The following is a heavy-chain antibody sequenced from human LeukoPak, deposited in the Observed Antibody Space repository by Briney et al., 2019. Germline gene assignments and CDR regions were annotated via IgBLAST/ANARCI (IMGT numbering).Heavy chain of an antibody. V-gene: IGHV3-74*01. CDR3: ARAAEAGDFDY. CDR1: GFTFSSYW. Sequence: PGGSLRLSCAASGFTFSSYWMHWVRQAPGKGLLWVSRISSDGSSTTYADSVKGRFTISRDNAKNTLYLQMNSLRAEDTAVYYCARAAEAGDFDYWGRGTLVTVSS. J-gene: IGHJ4*02. CDR2: ISSDGSST. D-gene: IGHD6-19*01.